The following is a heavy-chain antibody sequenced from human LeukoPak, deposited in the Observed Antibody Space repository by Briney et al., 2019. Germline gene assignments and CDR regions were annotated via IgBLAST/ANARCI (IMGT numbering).Heavy chain of an antibody. V-gene: IGHV4-39*07. Sequence: SETLSLTCTVSGGSISSSSYYWGWIRQPPGKGLEWIGEVNHSGITNYNPSLKSRVTISLDTSKKQFSLKLSSVTAADTGVYYCARGRGGNSGDYWGQGTLVTVSS. D-gene: IGHD4-23*01. CDR3: ARGRGGNSGDY. CDR1: GGSISSSSYY. J-gene: IGHJ4*02. CDR2: VNHSGIT.